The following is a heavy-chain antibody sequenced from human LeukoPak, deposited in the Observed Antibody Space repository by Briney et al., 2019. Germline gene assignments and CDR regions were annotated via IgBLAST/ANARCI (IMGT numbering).Heavy chain of an antibody. CDR1: GGSISNYY. CDR3: ARETLNYDFWSGPTKFDN. CDR2: IYISGST. J-gene: IGHJ4*02. V-gene: IGHV4-4*07. Sequence: PSETLSLTCTVSGGSISNYYWNWIRQPAGKGLEWIGRIYISGSTDYNPSLKSRVTMSVDTSKNQFSMKLSSVTAADTAVYYCARETLNYDFWSGPTKFDNWGQGTLVTVSS. D-gene: IGHD3-3*01.